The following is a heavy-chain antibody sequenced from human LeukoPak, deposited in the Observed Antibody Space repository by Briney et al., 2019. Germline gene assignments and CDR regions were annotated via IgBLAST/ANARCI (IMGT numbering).Heavy chain of an antibody. J-gene: IGHJ4*02. CDR1: GFTFSSYA. D-gene: IGHD6-19*01. V-gene: IGHV3-23*01. CDR3: AKGTRGKVAGTPHLDY. CDR2: ISGSGGST. Sequence: GGSLRLSCAASGFTFSSYAMSWVRQAPGKGLEWVSAISGSGGSTYYADSVKGRFTISRDNSKNTLYLQMNSLRAEDTAVYYCAKGTRGKVAGTPHLDYWGQGTLVTVSS.